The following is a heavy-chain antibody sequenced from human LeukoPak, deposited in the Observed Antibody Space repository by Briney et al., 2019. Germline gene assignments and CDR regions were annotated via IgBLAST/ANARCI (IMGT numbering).Heavy chain of an antibody. D-gene: IGHD1-26*01. CDR2: INSDGTRT. CDR3: ATVATGSWGWIDP. CDR1: GFTFSTYW. V-gene: IGHV3-74*01. Sequence: GGSLRLSCAASGFTFSTYWMHWVRQAPGKGLVWVSRINSDGTRTTYADSVKGRFTISRDNAKNTVYLQMNSLTAEDTAVYYCATVATGSWGWIDPWGQGTLVTVSS. J-gene: IGHJ5*02.